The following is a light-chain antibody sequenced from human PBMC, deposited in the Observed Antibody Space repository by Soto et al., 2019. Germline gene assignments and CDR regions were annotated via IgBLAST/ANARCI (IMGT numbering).Light chain of an antibody. Sequence: QSALTQPRSVSESPGQSVTISCTGTSSDVGAYDYVSWYQQHPGKAPQLMIYDVTKRPSGVPHRFSGSRSGNTASLTISGLQAEDDADYYCCSYAGSYTGVFGGGTQLTVL. CDR2: DVT. V-gene: IGLV2-11*01. J-gene: IGLJ2*01. CDR1: SSDVGAYDY. CDR3: CSYAGSYTGV.